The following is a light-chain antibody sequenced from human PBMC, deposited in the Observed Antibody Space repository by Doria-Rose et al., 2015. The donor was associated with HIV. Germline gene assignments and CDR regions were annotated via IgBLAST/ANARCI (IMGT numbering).Light chain of an antibody. V-gene: IGKV3-20*01. J-gene: IGKJ1*01. CDR2: DGS. Sequence: TQSPGTLSLSPGERATLSCRASQSFSSTYLAWYQQKPGPALSLLIYDGSTRATGIPDRFSASGSGTDFTLTINRLEPEDFALYYCHQYGTSWTFGQGTKVEI. CDR3: HQYGTSWT. CDR1: QSFSSTY.